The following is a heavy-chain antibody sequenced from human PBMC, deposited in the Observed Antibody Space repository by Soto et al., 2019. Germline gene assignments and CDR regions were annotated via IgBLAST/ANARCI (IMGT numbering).Heavy chain of an antibody. V-gene: IGHV1-46*01. J-gene: IGHJ4*02. CDR3: ARGCSSTSCYFSFDY. D-gene: IGHD2-2*01. Sequence: QVQLVQSGAEVQKPGASVKVSCKASGYTFTSYYMHWVRQPPGQGLEWMGIINPSGGSTSYAQKFQGRVTMTSDTSTSTVYMELSSLRSEDTAVYYCARGCSSTSCYFSFDYWGQGTLVTVSS. CDR2: INPSGGST. CDR1: GYTFTSYY.